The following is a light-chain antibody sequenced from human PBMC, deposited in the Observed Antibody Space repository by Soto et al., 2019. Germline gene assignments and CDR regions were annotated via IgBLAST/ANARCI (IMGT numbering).Light chain of an antibody. J-gene: IGKJ1*01. V-gene: IGKV3-11*01. Sequence: EIVITQSPSALSVSPGERATLSCRASQSVSSYLAWYQQKPGQAPRLLIYDASNRATGIPARFSGSGSGTDFTLTISSLEPEDFAVYYCQQRSNWPWTFGQGTKV. CDR3: QQRSNWPWT. CDR2: DAS. CDR1: QSVSSY.